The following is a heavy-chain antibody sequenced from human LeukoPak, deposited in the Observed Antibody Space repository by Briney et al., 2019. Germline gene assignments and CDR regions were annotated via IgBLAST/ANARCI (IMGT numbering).Heavy chain of an antibody. Sequence: ASVTVSFKASGYTFTDYYMHWVRQAPGQGLEWMGWINPNSAGTNYAQKFEGRVTMTRDTSISTAYMELSRLRSDDTAVYYCAREDSGWYVDYWGQGTLVTVSS. CDR1: GYTFTDYY. CDR2: INPNSAGT. D-gene: IGHD6-19*01. CDR3: AREDSGWYVDY. V-gene: IGHV1-2*02. J-gene: IGHJ4*02.